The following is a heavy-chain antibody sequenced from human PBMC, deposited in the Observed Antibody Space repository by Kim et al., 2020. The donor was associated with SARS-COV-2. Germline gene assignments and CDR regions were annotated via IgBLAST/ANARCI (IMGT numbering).Heavy chain of an antibody. CDR3: ARAGEGARDYFDY. D-gene: IGHD3-16*01. CDR1: GLTFSSYS. Sequence: GGSLRLSCAASGLTFSSYSMNWVRQAPGKGLEWVSSISSSSSYIYYADSVKGRFTISRDNAKNSLYLQMNSLRAEDTAVYYCARAGEGARDYFDYWGQGTLVTVSS. CDR2: ISSSSSYI. V-gene: IGHV3-21*01. J-gene: IGHJ4*02.